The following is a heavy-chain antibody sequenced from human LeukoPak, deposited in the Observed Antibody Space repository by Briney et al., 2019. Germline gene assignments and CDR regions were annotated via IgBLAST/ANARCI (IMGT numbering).Heavy chain of an antibody. D-gene: IGHD2-15*01. V-gene: IGHV3-30*02. CDR1: GFTFSSYG. J-gene: IGHJ6*03. CDR3: ARGTYCSGDNCYYYYMDV. CDR2: IRYDGSNK. Sequence: PGGSLRLSCAASGFTFSSYGMHWVRQAPGKGLEWVAFIRYDGSNKYYADSVKGRFTISRDNAKNSLYLQLNSLRADDTAVYYCARGTYCSGDNCYYYYMDVWGKGTTVTVSS.